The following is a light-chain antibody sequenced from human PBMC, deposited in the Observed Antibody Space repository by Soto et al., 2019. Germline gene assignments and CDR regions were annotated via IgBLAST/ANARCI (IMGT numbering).Light chain of an antibody. CDR2: DAS. CDR3: QQYNSSPYP. Sequence: DIRMTQSPSTLSASVGDRVTITCRASQSISSWLAWYQQKPGKAPKLLIYDASSLESGVPSRFSGSGSGTEFTLTISSLQPDDFATYYCQQYNSSPYPFGQGTKLEIK. J-gene: IGKJ2*01. CDR1: QSISSW. V-gene: IGKV1-5*01.